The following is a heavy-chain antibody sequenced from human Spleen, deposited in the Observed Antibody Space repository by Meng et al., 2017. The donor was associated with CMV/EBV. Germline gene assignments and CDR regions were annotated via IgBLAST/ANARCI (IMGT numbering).Heavy chain of an antibody. V-gene: IGHV4-34*01. CDR1: GGSFVGSY. D-gene: IGHD3-10*01. CDR2: INHSGST. CDR3: ARWPRITMVRGAYFDY. J-gene: IGHJ4*02. Sequence: QVRLRHWVAGLFNASETLSLTGAAYGGSFVGSYWGWIRQPPGKGLEWIGEINHSGSTNYNPSLKSRVTISVDTSKNQFSLKLSSVTAADTAVYYCARWPRITMVRGAYFDYWGQGTLVTVSS.